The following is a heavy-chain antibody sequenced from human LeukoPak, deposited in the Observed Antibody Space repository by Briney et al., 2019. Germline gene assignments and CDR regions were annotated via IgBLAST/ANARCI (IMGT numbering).Heavy chain of an antibody. J-gene: IGHJ4*02. V-gene: IGHV3-21*01. CDR2: ISSSSSYI. Sequence: GGSLRLSCAASGFTFSSYSMNWVRQAPGKGLEWVSSISSSSSYIYYADSVKSRSTISRDNAKNSLYLQMNSLRAEDTAVYYCARDRSLGTVWFGPKRYYYFDYWGQGTLVTVSS. D-gene: IGHD3-10*01. CDR3: ARDRSLGTVWFGPKRYYYFDY. CDR1: GFTFSSYS.